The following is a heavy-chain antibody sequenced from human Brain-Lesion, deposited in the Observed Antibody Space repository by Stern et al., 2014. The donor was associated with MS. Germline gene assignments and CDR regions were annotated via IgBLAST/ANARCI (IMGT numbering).Heavy chain of an antibody. CDR3: AGEEDIRYCSGGSCTGNWFDP. Sequence: QVQLQESGPGLVKPSETLSLTCTVAGGSVSSTSYAWAWIRQPPGKGLEWIGTIYYSGNTSDSPPPKRLLTIPLATSKNRFSLHWSSVTAADTAVYYCAGEEDIRYCSGGSCTGNWFDPWGQGTLVTVSS. CDR1: GGSVSSTSYA. CDR2: IYYSGNT. D-gene: IGHD2-15*01. J-gene: IGHJ5*02. V-gene: IGHV4-39*02.